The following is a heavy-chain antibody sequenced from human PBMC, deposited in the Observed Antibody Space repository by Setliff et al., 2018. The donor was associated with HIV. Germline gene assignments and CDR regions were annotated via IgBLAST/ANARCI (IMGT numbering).Heavy chain of an antibody. CDR3: ARQWAERVMDV. D-gene: IGHD1-26*01. CDR1: GGSINSYY. V-gene: IGHV4-4*08. CDR2: IYTSGST. Sequence: SETLSLTCTVSGGSINSYYWSWIRQPPGKGLEWIGYIYTSGSTNYNPSLKSRVTISVDTSKRHFFLKLRSVTAADTAVYYCARQWAERVMDVWGNGTTVTVSS. J-gene: IGHJ6*03.